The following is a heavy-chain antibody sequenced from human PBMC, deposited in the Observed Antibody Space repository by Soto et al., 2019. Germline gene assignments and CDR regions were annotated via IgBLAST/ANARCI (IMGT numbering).Heavy chain of an antibody. CDR1: GGSISSGGYY. V-gene: IGHV4-31*03. Sequence: QVQLQESGPGLVKPSQTLSLTCTVSGGSISSGGYYWSWIRQHPGKGLEGIGYIYYSGSTYYNPSLKSRVTISVDTSKNQFSLKLSSVTAADTAVYYCARDEGVGGSAIDPWGQGTLVTVSS. J-gene: IGHJ5*02. CDR3: ARDEGVGGSAIDP. D-gene: IGHD3-10*01. CDR2: IYYSGST.